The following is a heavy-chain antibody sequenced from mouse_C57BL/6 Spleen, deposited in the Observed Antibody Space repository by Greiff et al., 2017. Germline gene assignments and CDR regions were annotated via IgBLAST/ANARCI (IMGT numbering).Heavy chain of an antibody. CDR2: INSNNGGT. CDR1: GYTFTDYY. Sequence: VQLQQSGPELVKPGASVKISCKASGYTFTDYYMNWVKQSHGKSLEWMGDINSNNGGTSYNQKFKGKATVTVDKSSSTAYMELRSLTSEDSAVYYCARGGADGYYVNFDYWGQGTTLTVSS. D-gene: IGHD2-3*01. CDR3: ARGGADGYYVNFDY. V-gene: IGHV1-26*01. J-gene: IGHJ2*01.